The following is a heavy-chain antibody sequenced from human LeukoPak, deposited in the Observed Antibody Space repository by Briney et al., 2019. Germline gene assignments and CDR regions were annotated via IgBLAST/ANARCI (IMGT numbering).Heavy chain of an antibody. J-gene: IGHJ6*02. V-gene: IGHV1-24*01. CDR2: LDPEDGET. Sequence: GASVKVSCKVSGYTLTELSMHWVRQAPGKGLEWMGGLDPEDGETIYAQKFQGRVTMTEDTSTDTAYMELSSLRSEDTAVYYCATDPIGYCSSTSCLRKHYYYGMDVWGQGTTVTVSS. CDR3: ATDPIGYCSSTSCLRKHYYYGMDV. D-gene: IGHD2-2*01. CDR1: GYTLTELS.